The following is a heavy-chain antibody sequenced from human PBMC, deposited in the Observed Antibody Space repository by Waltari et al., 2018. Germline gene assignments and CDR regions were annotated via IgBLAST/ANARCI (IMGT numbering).Heavy chain of an antibody. CDR2: INHSGST. J-gene: IGHJ5*01. CDR3: ATLYYDSSGYYYDS. D-gene: IGHD3-22*01. V-gene: IGHV4-34*01. Sequence: QVQLQQWGAGLLKPSETLSLTCAVYGGSFSGYYWSWIRQPPGKGLEWIGEINHSGSTNYNPSLKSRVTISVDTSKNQFSLKRSSVTAADTAVYYCATLYYDSSGYYYDSWGQGTLVTVSS. CDR1: GGSFSGYY.